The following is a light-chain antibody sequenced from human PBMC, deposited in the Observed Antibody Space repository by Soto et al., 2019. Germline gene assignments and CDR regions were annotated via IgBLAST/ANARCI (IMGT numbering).Light chain of an antibody. CDR2: DTY. Sequence: QSVLAQPPSVSGAPGQKITVSCTGTSSNIGAAYYVHWYQQFPGEAPKLLIYDTYNRPSGVPARFSASRSGASAYLVITGLQADDEADYFCQSFDGSLGGSGSILFGGGTKVTVL. J-gene: IGLJ2*01. CDR1: SSNIGAAYY. V-gene: IGLV1-40*01. CDR3: QSFDGSLGGSGSIL.